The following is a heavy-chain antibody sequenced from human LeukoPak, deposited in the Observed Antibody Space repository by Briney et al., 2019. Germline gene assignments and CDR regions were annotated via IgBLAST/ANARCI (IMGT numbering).Heavy chain of an antibody. CDR1: GFTFNICA. CDR2: IKQDGSEK. D-gene: IGHD2-2*01. CDR3: ARDAGGVIVVVPAAFDY. J-gene: IGHJ4*02. V-gene: IGHV3-7*01. Sequence: GGSLRLSCAASGFTFNICAMSWLRQAPGKGLEWVANIKQDGSEKYYVDSVKGRFTISRDNAKNSLYLQMNSLRAEDTAVYYCARDAGGVIVVVPAAFDYWGQGTLVTVSS.